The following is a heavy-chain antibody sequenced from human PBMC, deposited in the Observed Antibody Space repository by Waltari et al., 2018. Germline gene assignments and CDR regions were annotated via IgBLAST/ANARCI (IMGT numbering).Heavy chain of an antibody. CDR3: AKRGSDGAWFDP. D-gene: IGHD5-12*01. CDR1: GFTFSNYV. CDR2: ISSGGNT. J-gene: IGHJ5*02. V-gene: IGHV3-23*01. Sequence: EVQLLDSGGGLVQPGGSVGLPCAASGFTFSNYVISWSRQAPGKGLEWVSTISSGGNTYYADSVKGRLTVSRDNSKNTLYLQMNSLRAEDTAVYYCAKRGSDGAWFDPWGQGTLVTVSS.